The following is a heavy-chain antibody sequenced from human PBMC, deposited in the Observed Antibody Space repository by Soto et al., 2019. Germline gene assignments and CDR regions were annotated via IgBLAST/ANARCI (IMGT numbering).Heavy chain of an antibody. CDR2: TSSSGNTI. J-gene: IGHJ6*02. Sequence: QVQLVESGGDLAQPGGSLRLSCAGSGFTFSDYDMGWIRPAPGKKLEWVSYTSSSGNTIYYVDSVQGRFILSRDNAKNSLYLQVDGLRVEDTAVYYCARDPQIIEVDHAYYYGMDVWGQGTTVTVSS. CDR3: ARDPQIIEVDHAYYYGMDV. CDR1: GFTFSDYD. V-gene: IGHV3-11*01. D-gene: IGHD3-22*01.